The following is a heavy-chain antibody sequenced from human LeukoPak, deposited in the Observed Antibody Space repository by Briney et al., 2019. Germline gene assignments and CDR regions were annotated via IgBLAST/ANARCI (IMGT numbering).Heavy chain of an antibody. J-gene: IGHJ4*02. V-gene: IGHV4-34*01. CDR2: INHSGST. CDR1: GGSFSGYY. D-gene: IGHD3-3*01. Sequence: PSETLSLTCAVYGGSFSGYYWSWIRQPPGKGLEWIGEINHSGSTNYNPSLKSRVTISVDTSKDQFYLKLSSVTAADTALYYCAASPGHSVFWGNWGQGTLVTVSS. CDR3: AASPGHSVFWGN.